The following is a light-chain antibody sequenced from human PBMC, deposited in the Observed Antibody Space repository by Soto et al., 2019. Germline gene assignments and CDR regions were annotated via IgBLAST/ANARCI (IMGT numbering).Light chain of an antibody. CDR2: EVS. J-gene: IGLJ1*01. Sequence: LTQPASVSGSPGQSITISCTGSSSDIGDYDYVSWYQQHPGKAPKVLISEVSNRPSGVSNRFSGSKSGNTASLTISGLQAEDEADYYCNSYATGNTRVFGTGTKVTVL. CDR3: NSYATGNTRV. CDR1: SSDIGDYDY. V-gene: IGLV2-14*01.